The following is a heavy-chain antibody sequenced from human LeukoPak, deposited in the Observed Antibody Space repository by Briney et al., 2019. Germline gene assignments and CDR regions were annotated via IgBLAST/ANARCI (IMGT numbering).Heavy chain of an antibody. J-gene: IGHJ5*02. CDR3: ARDTGQYAPGTPGFTRFDP. V-gene: IGHV4-38-2*02. CDR2: IYHSGST. Sequence: PSEPLTLTCTFSGYSISSGYYWGWIRQPPGQGLEWIGSIYHSGSTYYNPSLKSRVIFSLAMSQNQFSLRLTSVTAANTAVYYCARDTGQYAPGTPGFTRFDPWRQGALVTVSS. CDR1: GYSISSGYY. D-gene: IGHD3-10*01.